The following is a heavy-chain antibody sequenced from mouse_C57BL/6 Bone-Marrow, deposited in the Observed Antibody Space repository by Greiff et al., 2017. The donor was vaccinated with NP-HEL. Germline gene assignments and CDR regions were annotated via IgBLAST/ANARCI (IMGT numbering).Heavy chain of an antibody. D-gene: IGHD4-1*01. CDR3: ARNTGTEEDYYAMDY. J-gene: IGHJ4*01. CDR1: GFSLTSYG. CDR2: IWSGGST. Sequence: VQVVESGPGLVQPSQSLSITCTVSGFSLTSYGVHWVRQSPGTGLEWLGVIWSGGSTDYTAAFISRLSISKDNSKSQVFFKMNSLQADDTAIYYCARNTGTEEDYYAMDYWGQGTSVTVSA. V-gene: IGHV2-2*01.